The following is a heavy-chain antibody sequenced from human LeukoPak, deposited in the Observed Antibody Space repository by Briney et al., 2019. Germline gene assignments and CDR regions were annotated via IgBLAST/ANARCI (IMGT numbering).Heavy chain of an antibody. CDR1: GGSISSSSYY. CDR3: ARHPNYYDSSGYYLTP. V-gene: IGHV4-39*01. J-gene: IGHJ5*02. D-gene: IGHD3-22*01. CDR2: IYYSGST. Sequence: PSETLSLTCTVSGGSISSSSYYWGWIRQPPGKGLEWIGSIYYSGSTYYNPSLKSRVTISVDTSKNQFSLKLSSVTAADTAVYYCARHPNYYDSSGYYLTPWGQGTLVTVSS.